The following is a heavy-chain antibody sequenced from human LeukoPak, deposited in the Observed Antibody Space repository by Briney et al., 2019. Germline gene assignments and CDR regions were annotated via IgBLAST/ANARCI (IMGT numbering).Heavy chain of an antibody. V-gene: IGHV4-34*01. D-gene: IGHD2-2*02. CDR3: ARWGNVAAAIGLENNYLDY. Sequence: SETLSLTCAVYGESFSGYYWSGIRQPPGKGLEWIGEINHSGRTNYNPSLKSRVTISVDTSKNQFSLKLSSVTAADTAVYYCARWGNVAAAIGLENNYLDYWGQGILVTVSS. J-gene: IGHJ4*02. CDR1: GESFSGYY. CDR2: INHSGRT.